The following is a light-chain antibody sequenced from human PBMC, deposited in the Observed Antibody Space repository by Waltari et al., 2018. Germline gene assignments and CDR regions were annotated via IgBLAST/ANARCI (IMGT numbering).Light chain of an antibody. Sequence: EIVMTQSPATLSVSPGERATLSCRASQSVSSNLAWYQQKPGQAPRRRIYGASTRATGIPAGFSGSGSGAEYTLTISSLQSEDVAVYYCQQYNNWPPYTFGQGTKLEIK. V-gene: IGKV3-15*01. CDR3: QQYNNWPPYT. J-gene: IGKJ2*01. CDR1: QSVSSN. CDR2: GAS.